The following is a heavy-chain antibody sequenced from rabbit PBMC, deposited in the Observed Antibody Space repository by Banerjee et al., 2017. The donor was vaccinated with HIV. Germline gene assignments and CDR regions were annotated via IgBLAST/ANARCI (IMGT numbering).Heavy chain of an antibody. CDR2: IDAGSSGST. CDR3: ARAPYWTYVATGGAVARYDFNL. J-gene: IGHJ4*01. V-gene: IGHV1S45*01. D-gene: IGHD7-1*01. CDR1: GIDFSSYG. Sequence: QEQLVESGGGLVTLGGSLKLSCKASGIDFSSYGISWVRQAPGKGLEWIACIDAGSSGSTHYARWAKGRFTISKTSSTTVTLQMTSLTAADTATYFCARAPYWTYVATGGAVARYDFNLWGPGTLVTVS.